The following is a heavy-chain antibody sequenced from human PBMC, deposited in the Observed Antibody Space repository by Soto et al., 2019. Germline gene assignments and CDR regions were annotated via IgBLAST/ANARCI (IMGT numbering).Heavy chain of an antibody. CDR1: GYSFSSYW. CDR3: ARRRRYYYGMDV. Sequence: PGESLKISCKGSGYSFSSYWISWVRQMPGKGLEWMGRIDPSDSYTNYSPSFQGHVTISADKSIGTAYLQWSSLKASDTAMYYCARRRRYYYGMDVWGQGTTVTVSS. CDR2: IDPSDSYT. J-gene: IGHJ6*02. D-gene: IGHD4-17*01. V-gene: IGHV5-10-1*01.